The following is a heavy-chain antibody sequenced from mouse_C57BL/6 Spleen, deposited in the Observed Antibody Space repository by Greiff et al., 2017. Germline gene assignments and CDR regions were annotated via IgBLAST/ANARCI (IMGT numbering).Heavy chain of an antibody. CDR2: ISSGSSTI. Sequence: EVQGVESGGGLVKPGGSLKLSCAASGFTFSDYGMHWVRQAPEKGLEWVAYISSGSSTIYYADTVKGRFTISRDNAKNTLFLQMTSLRSEDTDMXYCARHGYSYLDYWGQGTALTVSS. CDR3: ARHGYSYLDY. CDR1: GFTFSDYG. J-gene: IGHJ2*01. V-gene: IGHV5-17*01. D-gene: IGHD2-2*01.